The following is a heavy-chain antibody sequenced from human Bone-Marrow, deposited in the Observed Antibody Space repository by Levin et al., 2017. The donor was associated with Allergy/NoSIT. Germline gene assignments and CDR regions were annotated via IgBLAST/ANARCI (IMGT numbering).Heavy chain of an antibody. CDR2: IVQLLGAP. V-gene: IGHV1-69*11. J-gene: IGHJ4*02. CDR1: GGTFSRSYA. D-gene: IGHD1-1*01. Sequence: ASVKVSCKASGGTFSRSYAISWVRQAPGQGLEWMGQIVQLLGAPDYAQKFQGRVTFTADESTRSVYMEMSSLRPDDTAVYFCGATTAARLIDFWGQGTLVTVSS. CDR3: GATTAARLIDF.